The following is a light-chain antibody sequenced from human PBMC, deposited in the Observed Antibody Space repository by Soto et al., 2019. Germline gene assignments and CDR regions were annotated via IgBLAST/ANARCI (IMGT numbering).Light chain of an antibody. V-gene: IGLV2-8*01. CDR1: SSDVGSCNH. J-gene: IGLJ1*01. CDR2: EVT. Sequence: QSALTQPASVSGSPGQSITISCTGTSSDVGSCNHVSWYQQHPGKAPKVMIYEVTKRPSGVPDRFSGSKSGNTASLTVSGLQAEDEADYYCSSYAGSNNFVFGTGTKVTVL. CDR3: SSYAGSNNFV.